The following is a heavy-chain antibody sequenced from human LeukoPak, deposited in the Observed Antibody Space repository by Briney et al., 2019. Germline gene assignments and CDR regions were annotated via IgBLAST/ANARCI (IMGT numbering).Heavy chain of an antibody. CDR1: GFTFCNYW. CDR3: ARENFEY. Sequence: GGSLRLSCAASGFTFCNYWMNWVRQAPGKGREWVANIKPDGSGKYYVDSVKGRFTISRDNAKDSLYLQMNSLRAEDTAVYYCARENFEYWGQGALVTVSS. CDR2: IKPDGSGK. V-gene: IGHV3-7*04. J-gene: IGHJ4*02.